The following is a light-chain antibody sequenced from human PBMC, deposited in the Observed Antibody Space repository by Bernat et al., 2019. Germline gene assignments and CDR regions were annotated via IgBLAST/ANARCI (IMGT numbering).Light chain of an antibody. V-gene: IGLV1-44*01. CDR1: SSNIGTNT. CDR3: AAWDDSLSGGV. CDR2: TND. Sequence: QSVLTQPPSASGTPGQRVTISCSGSSSNIGTNTVSWYQQVPGTAPKLLIYTNDQRPSGVPDRLSGSKSGTSASLAISGLQSEDEAHYYCAAWDDSLSGGVFGGGTKLTVL. J-gene: IGLJ3*02.